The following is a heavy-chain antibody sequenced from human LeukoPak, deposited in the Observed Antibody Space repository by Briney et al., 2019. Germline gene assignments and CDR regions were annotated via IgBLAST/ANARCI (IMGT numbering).Heavy chain of an antibody. D-gene: IGHD3-10*01. CDR3: ARHKPTGSYPLEL. J-gene: IGHJ4*02. CDR1: GGSISSYY. CDR2: FYFSGRT. Sequence: PSETLSLTCTVSGGSISSYYWSWLRQSPGKGLEWIGHFYFSGRTTYNPSLGSRLTISADTSTSQLSLKLSSVTAADTAVYYCARHKPTGSYPLELWGQGTLVTVSS. V-gene: IGHV4-59*08.